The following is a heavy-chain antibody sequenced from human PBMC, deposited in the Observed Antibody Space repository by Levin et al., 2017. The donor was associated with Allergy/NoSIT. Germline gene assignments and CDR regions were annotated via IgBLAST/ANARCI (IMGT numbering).Heavy chain of an antibody. Sequence: GGSLRLSCVASGYTFSAHPMTWVRQGPGKGLEWVSYISGDSGTIFTADSMRGRFTISRDNAKNSLYLQMNSLRPEDTALYYCARDSGSAGADDYWGRGTLVTVSS. V-gene: IGHV3-48*04. CDR2: ISGDSGTI. D-gene: IGHD3-10*01. J-gene: IGHJ4*02. CDR3: ARDSGSAGADDY. CDR1: GYTFSAHP.